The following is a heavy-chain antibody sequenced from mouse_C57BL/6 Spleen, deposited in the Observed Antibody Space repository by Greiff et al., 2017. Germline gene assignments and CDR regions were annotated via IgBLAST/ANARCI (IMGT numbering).Heavy chain of an antibody. J-gene: IGHJ3*01. Sequence: QVQLQQPGAELVKPGASVKMSCKASGYTFTSYWITWVKQRPGQGLEWIGDIYPGSGSTNYNEKFKSKATLTVDTSSSTAYMQLSSLTSEDSAVYYCANLYYDYDWFADWGQGTLVTVAA. D-gene: IGHD2-4*01. CDR2: IYPGSGST. CDR1: GYTFTSYW. V-gene: IGHV1-55*01. CDR3: ANLYYDYDWFAD.